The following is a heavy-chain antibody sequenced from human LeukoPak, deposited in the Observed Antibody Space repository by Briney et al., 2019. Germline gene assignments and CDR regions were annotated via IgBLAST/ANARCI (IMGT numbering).Heavy chain of an antibody. CDR2: MLDTVTT. CDR1: GASMNTHY. V-gene: IGHV4-59*11. CDR3: ATIKRGNIFGYFDF. J-gene: IGHJ4*02. Sequence: PSETLSLTCAVSGASMNTHYWSWIRQPPEKGLEWIGYMLDTVTTKDNPSLKSRFTLSADTSKNQFSLRLTSVTAADTAVYYCATIKRGNIFGYFDFWGQGIPVTVSS. D-gene: IGHD5-18*01.